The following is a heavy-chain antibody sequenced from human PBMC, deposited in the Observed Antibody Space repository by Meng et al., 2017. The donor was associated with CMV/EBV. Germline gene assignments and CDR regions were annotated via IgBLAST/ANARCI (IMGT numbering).Heavy chain of an antibody. Sequence: GSLRLSCTVSGGSISSYYWSWIRQPPGKGLEWIGYIYYSGSTNYNPSLKSRVTISVDTSKNQFSLKLGSVTAADTAVYYCARDHGNSWFDPWGQGTLVTVSS. D-gene: IGHD1-26*01. J-gene: IGHJ5*02. CDR2: IYYSGST. V-gene: IGHV4-59*01. CDR3: ARDHGNSWFDP. CDR1: GGSISSYY.